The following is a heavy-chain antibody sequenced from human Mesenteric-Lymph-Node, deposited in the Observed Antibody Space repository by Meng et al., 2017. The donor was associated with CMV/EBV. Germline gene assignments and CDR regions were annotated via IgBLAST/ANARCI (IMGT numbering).Heavy chain of an antibody. CDR1: GYTLTELS. CDR2: FDPEDGET. J-gene: IGHJ6*02. D-gene: IGHD6-13*01. V-gene: IGHV1-24*01. Sequence: ASVKVSCKVSGYTLTELSMHWVRQAPGKGLEWMGGFDPEDGETIYAQKFQGRVTITTDESTSTAYMELSSLRSEDTAVYYCARGGDSSRWGGNYYYFALDVWGQETTVTVSS. CDR3: ARGGDSSRWGGNYYYFALDV.